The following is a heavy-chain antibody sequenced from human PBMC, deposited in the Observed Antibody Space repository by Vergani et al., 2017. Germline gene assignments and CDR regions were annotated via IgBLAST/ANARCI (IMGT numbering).Heavy chain of an antibody. Sequence: EVQLVQSGAEVKKPGESLKISCKGSGYSFTSYWIGWVRQMPGKGLEWMGIIYPGDSDTRYRPSFQGQVTISADKSISTAYLQWSSLKASVTAMYYCARNLGSYSSGQGEFDYWGQGTLVTVSS. CDR3: ARNLGSYSSGQGEFDY. CDR2: IYPGDSDT. CDR1: GYSFTSYW. D-gene: IGHD6-19*01. J-gene: IGHJ4*02. V-gene: IGHV5-51*03.